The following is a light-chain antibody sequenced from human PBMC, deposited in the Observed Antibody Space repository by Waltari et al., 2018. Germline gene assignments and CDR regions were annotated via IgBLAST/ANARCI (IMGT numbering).Light chain of an antibody. Sequence: DIQMTQSPSSLSASVGDRVTIPCQASQDISYYLNWYQQRPGKAPKALIYDASNLEAGVPSRFSGSGSGRDFSLTISSLQPQDIATYYCQQYDKFPLTFGGGTKVEIK. CDR2: DAS. V-gene: IGKV1-33*01. CDR1: QDISYY. CDR3: QQYDKFPLT. J-gene: IGKJ4*01.